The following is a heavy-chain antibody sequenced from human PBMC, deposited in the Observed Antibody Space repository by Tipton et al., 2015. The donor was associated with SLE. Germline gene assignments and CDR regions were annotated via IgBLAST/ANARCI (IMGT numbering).Heavy chain of an antibody. D-gene: IGHD3-16*01. CDR3: ARDGGASSGAFDI. V-gene: IGHV3-21*01. Sequence: SLRLSCAASGFTFSSYSMNWVRQAPGKGLEWVSSISSSSSYIYYADSVKGRFTISRDNAKNSLYLQMNSLRAEDTAVYYCARDGGASSGAFDIWGQGTMVTVSS. CDR2: ISSSSSYI. CDR1: GFTFSSYS. J-gene: IGHJ3*02.